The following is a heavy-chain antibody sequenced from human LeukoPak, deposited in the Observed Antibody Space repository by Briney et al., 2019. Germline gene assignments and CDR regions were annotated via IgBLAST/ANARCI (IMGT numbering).Heavy chain of an antibody. V-gene: IGHV4-31*03. J-gene: IGHJ4*02. CDR3: SRGLDSRKLGY. CDR1: GASFNSDDQY. CDR2: IHPSGML. Sequence: SQTLSLTCTVSGASFNSDDQYWNWIRQSPGKGLEWIGSIHPSGMLYNNPSLESRVTMSRDTSKNQFSLNLNSVTAADTAVYFCSRGLDSRKLGYWGKGILVTVSS. D-gene: IGHD3-22*01.